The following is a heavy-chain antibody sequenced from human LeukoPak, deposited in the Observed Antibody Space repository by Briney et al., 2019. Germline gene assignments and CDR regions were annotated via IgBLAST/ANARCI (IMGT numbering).Heavy chain of an antibody. V-gene: IGHV4-39*01. D-gene: IGHD3-10*01. Sequence: SETLSLTCTVSGGSISNSSYYWGWIRQPPGKGLEWIGSIYYSGSTYYNPSLKSRVTISVDTSKNQFSLKLSSVTAADTAVYYCARLGAYYGSGRLHAFDIWGQGTMVTVSS. CDR3: ARLGAYYGSGRLHAFDI. CDR1: GGSISNSSYY. J-gene: IGHJ3*02. CDR2: IYYSGST.